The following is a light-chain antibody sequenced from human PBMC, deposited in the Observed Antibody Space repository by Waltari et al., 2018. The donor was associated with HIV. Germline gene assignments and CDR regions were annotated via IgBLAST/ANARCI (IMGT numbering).Light chain of an antibody. Sequence: DIQMTQSPSSLSASVGDRVTITCRASQSISTYLNWYQQKPGKAPNLLIFAASILRTGVPSRFSGSGSGTDFTLTISSLQPEDFATYYCQQSYSTPLYTFGQGTKLEIK. J-gene: IGKJ2*01. CDR2: AAS. CDR1: QSISTY. V-gene: IGKV1-39*01. CDR3: QQSYSTPLYT.